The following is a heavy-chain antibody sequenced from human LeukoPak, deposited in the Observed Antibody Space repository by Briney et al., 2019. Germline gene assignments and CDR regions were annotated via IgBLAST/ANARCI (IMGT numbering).Heavy chain of an antibody. V-gene: IGHV1-2*02. CDR3: ARDGYGGGYFDY. Sequence: ASVKVSCKAFDYDFPNHGISWVRQAPGQGLEWKGWINPNSGGTNYAQKFQGRVTMTRDTSISTAYMELSRPRSDDTAVYYCARDGYGGGYFDYWGQGTLVTVSS. CDR1: DYDFPNHG. CDR2: INPNSGGT. J-gene: IGHJ4*02. D-gene: IGHD5-12*01.